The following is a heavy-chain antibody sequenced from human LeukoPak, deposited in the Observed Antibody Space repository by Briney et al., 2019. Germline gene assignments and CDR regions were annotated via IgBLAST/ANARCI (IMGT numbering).Heavy chain of an antibody. CDR3: AGGQREPLVVTDAFDI. CDR1: GYTFTSYD. D-gene: IGHD4-23*01. Sequence: ASVKVSCKASGYTFTSYDINWVRQATGQGLEWMGWMNPNSGNTGYAQKFQGRVTMTRNTSISTAYMELSSLRSEDTAVYYCAGGQREPLVVTDAFDIWGQGTMVTVSS. V-gene: IGHV1-8*01. CDR2: MNPNSGNT. J-gene: IGHJ3*02.